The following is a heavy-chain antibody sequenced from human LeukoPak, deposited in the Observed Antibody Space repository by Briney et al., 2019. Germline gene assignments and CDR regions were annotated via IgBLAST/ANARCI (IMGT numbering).Heavy chain of an antibody. CDR2: ITSDESST. CDR1: GFTFSNYW. Sequence: GGSLRLSCAASGFTFSNYWIHWVRQAPGKGLVWVSRITSDESSTKDADSVKGRFTISRDNSKNTLYLQMNSLRAEDTAVYYCAKGTRYSSSSGTFDYWGQGTLVTVSS. V-gene: IGHV3-74*01. CDR3: AKGTRYSSSSGTFDY. J-gene: IGHJ4*02. D-gene: IGHD6-6*01.